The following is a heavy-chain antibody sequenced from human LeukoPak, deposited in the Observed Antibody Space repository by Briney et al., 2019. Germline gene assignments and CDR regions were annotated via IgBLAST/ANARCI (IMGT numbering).Heavy chain of an antibody. J-gene: IGHJ4*02. D-gene: IGHD4-17*01. CDR2: MNPNSGNT. V-gene: IGHV1-8*03. CDR3: ARNYKNDYGDYFDY. CDR1: GYTFTSYD. Sequence: ASVKVSCKASGYTFTSYDINWVRQATGQGLEWMGWMNPNSGNTGYAQKFQGRVTITRNTSISTAYMELSSLRSEDTAVYYCARNYKNDYGDYFDYWGQGTLVTVSS.